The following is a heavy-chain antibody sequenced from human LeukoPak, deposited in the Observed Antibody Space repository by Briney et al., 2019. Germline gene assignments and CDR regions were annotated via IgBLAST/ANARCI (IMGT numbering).Heavy chain of an antibody. V-gene: IGHV3-48*03. D-gene: IGHD3-10*02. CDR1: GFTFSSYE. Sequence: GGSLRLSCVASGFTFSSYEMYWGRHAPGEGLWWISYISSSGGTIYYADSVKGRFTISRDNAKNSLYLQMNSLRAEDTAVYYCAELGITMIGGVWGKGTTVTISS. CDR2: ISSSGGTI. J-gene: IGHJ6*04. CDR3: AELGITMIGGV.